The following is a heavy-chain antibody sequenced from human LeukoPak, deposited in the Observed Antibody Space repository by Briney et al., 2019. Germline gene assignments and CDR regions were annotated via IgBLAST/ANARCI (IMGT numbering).Heavy chain of an antibody. D-gene: IGHD3-22*01. CDR3: ARSKDGSGFAAY. CDR1: GGSFSGYY. J-gene: IGHJ4*02. V-gene: IGHV4-34*01. CDR2: INHSGNT. Sequence: SETLSLTCAVYGGSFSGYYWTWIRQPPGKGLEWIGEINHSGNTDYNPSLKSRVAISVDTSKNQFSLKLSSVIAADTAMYYCARSKDGSGFAAYWGQGTQVTVSS.